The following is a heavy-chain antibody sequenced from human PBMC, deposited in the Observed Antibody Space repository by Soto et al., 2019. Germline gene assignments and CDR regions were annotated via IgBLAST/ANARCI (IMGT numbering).Heavy chain of an antibody. V-gene: IGHV3-48*03. D-gene: IGHD5-18*01. CDR2: ISRGGDTT. J-gene: IGHJ4*02. CDR3: AREITGNTPVDY. Sequence: GGSLRLSCVASGFTFTRYEFNWVRQAPGKGLEWISFISRGGDTTYIADSVEGRFTISRDNAENSLYLQMNSLKAEDTAVYYCAREITGNTPVDYWGQGTQVTV. CDR1: GFTFTRYE.